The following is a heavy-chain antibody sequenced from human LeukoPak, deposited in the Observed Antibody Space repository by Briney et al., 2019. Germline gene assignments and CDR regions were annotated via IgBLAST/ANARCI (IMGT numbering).Heavy chain of an antibody. J-gene: IGHJ6*02. Sequence: RAASVKVSCKASGYTFTSYYMHWVRQAPGQGLEWMGIINPSGGSTSYAQKFQGRVTMTRDTSTSTVYMELSSLRPEDTAVYYCARERLVGYYYYGMDVWGQGTTVTVS. CDR1: GYTFTSYY. V-gene: IGHV1-46*01. CDR2: INPSGGST. D-gene: IGHD6-19*01. CDR3: ARERLVGYYYYGMDV.